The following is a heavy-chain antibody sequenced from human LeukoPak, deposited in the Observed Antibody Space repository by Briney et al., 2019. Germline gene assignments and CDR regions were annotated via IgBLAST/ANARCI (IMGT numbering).Heavy chain of an antibody. CDR2: INPDSGGT. D-gene: IGHD3-22*01. CDR3: ARDPSGDSSGYPFDY. Sequence: ASVRVSCKPSGYTFTGYYMQWVRQAPGQGLEWMGWINPDSGGTTYAQKFQGRVTMTRDTSISTAYMELSRLRSDDTAVYYCARDPSGDSSGYPFDYWGQGTPVTVSS. CDR1: GYTFTGYY. V-gene: IGHV1-2*02. J-gene: IGHJ4*02.